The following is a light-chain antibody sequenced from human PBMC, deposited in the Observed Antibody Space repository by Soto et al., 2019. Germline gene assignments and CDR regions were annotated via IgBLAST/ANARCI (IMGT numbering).Light chain of an antibody. Sequence: QSALTQPASVSGSPGQSITISCTGTSSDVGGYNYVSWYQRHPGKAPKLMIYDVSNRPSGVSNRFSGSESGNTASLTISGLQAEDEADYHCSSYTSTSIVFGTGTKVTVL. CDR3: SSYTSTSIV. J-gene: IGLJ1*01. CDR2: DVS. V-gene: IGLV2-14*01. CDR1: SSDVGGYNY.